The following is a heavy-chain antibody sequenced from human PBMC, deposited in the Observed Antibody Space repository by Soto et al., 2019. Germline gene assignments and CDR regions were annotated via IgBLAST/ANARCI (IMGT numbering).Heavy chain of an antibody. J-gene: IGHJ6*02. Sequence: GGSLRLSCAASGFTFRNYAMHWVRQAPGKGQECVAVISYDGGNKFYRDYVKGRFTISRDNSKNTLYLQINSLRYEDTAVYYCARGDREDIAVVIGVRPGEYGVDVWGQGTTVTVSS. V-gene: IGHV3-30-3*01. CDR3: ARGDREDIAVVIGVRPGEYGVDV. CDR2: ISYDGGNK. D-gene: IGHD2-15*01. CDR1: GFTFRNYA.